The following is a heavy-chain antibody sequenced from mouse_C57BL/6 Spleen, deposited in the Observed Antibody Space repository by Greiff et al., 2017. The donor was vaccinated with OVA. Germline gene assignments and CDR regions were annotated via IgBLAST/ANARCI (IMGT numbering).Heavy chain of an antibody. CDR1: GYTFTSYW. Sequence: QVQLQQPGAELVMPGASVKLSCKASGYTFTSYWMHWVKQRPGQGLEWIGEIDPSDSYTNYNQKFKGKSTLTVDKSSSTAYMQLSSLTSEDSAVYYCARGAITTVSYFDYWGQGTTFTVSS. J-gene: IGHJ2*01. CDR3: ARGAITTVSYFDY. V-gene: IGHV1-69*01. D-gene: IGHD1-1*01. CDR2: IDPSDSYT.